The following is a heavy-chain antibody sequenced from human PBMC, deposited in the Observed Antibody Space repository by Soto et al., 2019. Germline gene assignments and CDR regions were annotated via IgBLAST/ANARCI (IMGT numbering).Heavy chain of an antibody. CDR2: ISRSGSR. CDR3: ARGLAYDRPITVAEPFDS. CDR1: GGSFSGYF. V-gene: IGHV4-34*02. Sequence: QVQLQQWGAGLLKASETLSLTCVVSGGSFSGYFWTWIRQSPGRGLEWIGEISRSGSRNYNPAFQSRAILSVDSSKNHVSLNLSSVTAADSATYFCARGLAYDRPITVAEPFDSWGQGTLVTVSS. J-gene: IGHJ4*02. D-gene: IGHD6-19*01.